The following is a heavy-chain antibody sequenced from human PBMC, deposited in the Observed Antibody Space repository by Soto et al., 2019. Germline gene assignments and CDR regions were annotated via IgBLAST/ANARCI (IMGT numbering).Heavy chain of an antibody. J-gene: IGHJ4*02. V-gene: IGHV3-9*01. CDR3: AKGLYSSSRDYFDY. D-gene: IGHD6-13*01. CDR1: GFTFDDYA. Sequence: DVQLVESGGGLVQPGRSLRLSCAASGFTFDDYAMHWVRQAPGKGLEWVSGISWNSGSIGYADSVKGRFTISRDNAKNSLYLQMNSLRAEDTALYYCAKGLYSSSRDYFDYWGQGTLVTVSS. CDR2: ISWNSGSI.